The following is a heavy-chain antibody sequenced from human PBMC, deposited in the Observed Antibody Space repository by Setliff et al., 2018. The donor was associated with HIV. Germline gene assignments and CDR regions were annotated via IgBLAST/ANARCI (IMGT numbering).Heavy chain of an antibody. CDR2: IYYSGST. CDR3: ATGLIMAPDY. J-gene: IGHJ4*02. V-gene: IGHV4-39*07. Sequence: PSETLSLTCTVSGGSISSSDYYWGWIRQPPGKGLEWIGSIYYSGSTYYNPSLKSRVTISVDTSKNHFSLKVSSLTAADTAVYYCATGLIMAPDYWGQGSLVTVSS. D-gene: IGHD2-8*01. CDR1: GGSISSSDYY.